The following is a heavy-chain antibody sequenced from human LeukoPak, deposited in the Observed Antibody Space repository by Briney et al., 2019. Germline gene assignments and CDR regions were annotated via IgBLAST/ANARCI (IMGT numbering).Heavy chain of an antibody. J-gene: IGHJ3*01. CDR2: VHPNSGNT. V-gene: IGHV1-8*01. CDR3: ARGWEVDRDGAFDV. D-gene: IGHD1-26*01. Sequence: ASVKVSCKTSGYPFTTYEINWVRQAAGQGLEWMGWVHPNSGNTAYAQKFQGRVTMTRDTSISTAYMELSSLRSDDTAVYFCARGWEVDRDGAFDVWGQGTMVTVSP. CDR1: GYPFTTYE.